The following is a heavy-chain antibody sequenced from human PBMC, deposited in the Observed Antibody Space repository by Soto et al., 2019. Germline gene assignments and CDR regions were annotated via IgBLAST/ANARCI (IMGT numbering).Heavy chain of an antibody. J-gene: IGHJ3*02. V-gene: IGHV3-23*01. D-gene: IGHD1-7*01. CDR3: ARRAHTATTNWGAFDI. Sequence: EVQLLESGGGLVQPGGSLILSCAASGFTFSTYVMNWVRQAPGKGLEWVSTISYSADKTFYADSVKGRFTISRDNSRDTLFLQMNSLRADDAALSYCARRAHTATTNWGAFDIWGQGKMVTVSS. CDR1: GFTFSTYV. CDR2: ISYSADKT.